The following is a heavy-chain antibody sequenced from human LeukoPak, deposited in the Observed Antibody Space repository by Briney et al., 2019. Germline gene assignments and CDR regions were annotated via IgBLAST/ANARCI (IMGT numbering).Heavy chain of an antibody. CDR1: GGSISSYY. V-gene: IGHV4-59*01. Sequence: PSETLSLTCTVSGGSISSYYWSWIRQPPGKGLEWIGYIYYSGSTNYNPSLKSRVTISVDTSKNQFSLKLSSVTAADTAVYYCARDQGYSSGEQGPYYYYYYGMDVWGQGTTVTVSS. CDR3: ARDQGYSSGEQGPYYYYYYGMDV. J-gene: IGHJ6*02. CDR2: IYYSGST. D-gene: IGHD6-19*01.